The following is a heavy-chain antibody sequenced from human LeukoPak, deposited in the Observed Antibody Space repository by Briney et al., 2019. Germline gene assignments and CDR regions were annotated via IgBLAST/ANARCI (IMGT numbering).Heavy chain of an antibody. J-gene: IGHJ4*02. CDR2: INHSGST. V-gene: IGHV4-34*01. CDR3: ARGLRLLNY. CDR1: GGSFSGYY. Sequence: PSETLSLTCAVYGGSFSGYYWSWIRQPPGKGLEWIGEINHSGSTNYNPSLKSRVTISVDTSKNQFSLKLSSVTAPDTAVYYCARGLRLLNYWGQGTLVTVSS.